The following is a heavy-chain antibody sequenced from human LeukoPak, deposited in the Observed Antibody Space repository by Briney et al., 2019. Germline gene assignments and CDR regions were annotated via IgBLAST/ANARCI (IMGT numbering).Heavy chain of an antibody. Sequence: PGGSLRLSCAASGFTFSDYYMSWIRQAPGKGLEWVSYISSSGSTIYYADSVKGRFTISRDNARNSLYLQMNSLRAEDTAVYYCARGQYYYGSRSYYKNVMDVWGQGTTVTVSS. D-gene: IGHD3-10*01. V-gene: IGHV3-11*01. J-gene: IGHJ6*02. CDR1: GFTFSDYY. CDR3: ARGQYYYGSRSYYKNVMDV. CDR2: ISSSGSTI.